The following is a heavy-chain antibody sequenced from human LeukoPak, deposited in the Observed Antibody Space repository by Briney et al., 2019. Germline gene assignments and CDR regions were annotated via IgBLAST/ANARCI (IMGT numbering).Heavy chain of an antibody. CDR3: TRELPWGPADY. D-gene: IGHD7-27*01. J-gene: IGHJ4*02. Sequence: SQTLSLTCAISGDSVSSNSAVWGWIRQSPSRGLEWLGRTYYRSKWYNDYAVSLKSRITINPDTSKNQVSLQLNSVTPEDTAVYYCTRELPWGPADYWGQGTLVMVSS. CDR1: GDSVSSNSAV. V-gene: IGHV6-1*01. CDR2: TYYRSKWYN.